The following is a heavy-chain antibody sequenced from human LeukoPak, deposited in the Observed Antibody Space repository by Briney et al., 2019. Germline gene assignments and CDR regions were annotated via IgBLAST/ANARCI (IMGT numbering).Heavy chain of an antibody. CDR3: ARHGPQYYGVAFDI. D-gene: IGHD3-3*01. CDR1: GGSISSYY. J-gene: IGHJ3*02. V-gene: IGHV4-59*08. Sequence: SETLSLTCTVSGGSISSYYWSWIRQPPGKGLEWIGYIYYSGSTNYNPSLKSRVTISVDTSKNQFSLNLSSVTAADTAVYYCARHGPQYYGVAFDIWGQGTMVTVSS. CDR2: IYYSGST.